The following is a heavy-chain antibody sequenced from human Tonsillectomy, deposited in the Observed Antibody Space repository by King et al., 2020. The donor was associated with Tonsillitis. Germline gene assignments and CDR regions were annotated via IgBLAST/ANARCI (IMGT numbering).Heavy chain of an antibody. V-gene: IGHV4-34*01. CDR2: IRHSGGT. D-gene: IGHD3-10*01. J-gene: IGHJ3*02. Sequence: VQLQQWGAGLLKPSETLSLTCGVYSGSSSGSYWSWVRQPPGKGLEWIGQIRHSGGTSYNPSLKSRVTISIDTCKSQLSLQLSSVTAADSAVYYCARHGGFAFVIWGQGTTVTVSS. CDR1: SGSSSGSY. CDR3: ARHGGFAFVI.